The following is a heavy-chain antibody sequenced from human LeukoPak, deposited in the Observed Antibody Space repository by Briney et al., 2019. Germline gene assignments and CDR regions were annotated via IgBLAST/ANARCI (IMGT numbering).Heavy chain of an antibody. CDR1: GGSISSGDYY. V-gene: IGHV4-30-4*01. Sequence: SETLSLTCTVSGGSISSGDYYWGWIRQPPGKGLEWIGYIYYSGGTYYNPSLKSRVTISLGTSENQFSLKLSSVTAADTAVYYCARERSYYDMDVWGQGATVTVSS. CDR3: ARERSYYDMDV. J-gene: IGHJ6*02. CDR2: IYYSGGT.